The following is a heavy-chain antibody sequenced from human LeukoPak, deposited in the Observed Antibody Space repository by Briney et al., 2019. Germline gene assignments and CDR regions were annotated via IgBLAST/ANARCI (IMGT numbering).Heavy chain of an antibody. Sequence: SETLSLTCAVYGGSFSGYYWSWIRQPPGKGLEWIGEINHSGSTNYNPALKSRVTISVDTSKNQFSLKLSSVTAADTAVYYCATTFEGNFDYWGQGTLVTVSS. CDR1: GGSFSGYY. J-gene: IGHJ4*02. CDR3: ATTFEGNFDY. D-gene: IGHD3-10*01. V-gene: IGHV4-34*01. CDR2: INHSGST.